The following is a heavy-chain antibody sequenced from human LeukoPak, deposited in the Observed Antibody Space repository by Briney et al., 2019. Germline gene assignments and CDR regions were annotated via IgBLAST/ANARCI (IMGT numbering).Heavy chain of an antibody. CDR1: GFTFSSYA. D-gene: IGHD5-12*01. CDR3: ARDFLDSGHGDWFDP. J-gene: IGHJ5*02. V-gene: IGHV3-23*01. CDR2: ISGSGGST. Sequence: PGGSLRLSCAASGFTFSSYAMSWVRQAPGKGLEWVSAISGSGGSTYYADSVKGRFTISRANAKNSLYLQMYCLRADDTAVYYCARDFLDSGHGDWFDPWGQGTLVTVSS.